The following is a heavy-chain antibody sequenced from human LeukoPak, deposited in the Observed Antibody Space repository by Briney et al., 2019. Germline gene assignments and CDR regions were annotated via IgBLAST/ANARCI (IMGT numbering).Heavy chain of an antibody. V-gene: IGHV3-21*01. D-gene: IGHD3-10*01. CDR1: GFTFSSYS. Sequence: AGGSLRLSCAASGFTFSSYSMNWVGQAPGKGLEWVSSISSSSSYIYYADSVKGRFTISRDNAKNSLYLQMNSLRAEDTAVYYCARDAMVRGVLFDYWGQGTLVTVSS. CDR2: ISSSSSYI. CDR3: ARDAMVRGVLFDY. J-gene: IGHJ4*02.